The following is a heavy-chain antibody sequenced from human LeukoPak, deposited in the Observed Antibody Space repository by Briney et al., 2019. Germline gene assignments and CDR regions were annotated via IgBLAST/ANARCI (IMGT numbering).Heavy chain of an antibody. V-gene: IGHV3-20*04. CDR1: GFTFDDYG. Sequence: GGSLRLSCAASGFTFDDYGMSWVRQAPGKGLEWVSGINWNGGSTGYADSVKGRFTISRDNAKNTLYLHMSSLRVDDTALYYCAKVPSPYDSSDIWGQGTMVTVSS. CDR2: INWNGGST. J-gene: IGHJ3*02. CDR3: AKVPSPYDSSDI.